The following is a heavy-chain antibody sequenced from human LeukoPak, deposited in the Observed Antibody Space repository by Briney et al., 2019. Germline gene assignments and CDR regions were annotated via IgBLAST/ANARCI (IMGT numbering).Heavy chain of an antibody. CDR3: AKRGVVIRVILVGFHKEAYYFDS. CDR2: ISDSGGRT. CDR1: GITLSNYG. D-gene: IGHD3-22*01. Sequence: GGSLRLSCAVSGITLSNYGMSWVRQAPGKGLEWVAGISDSGGRTNYVDSVKGRFTISRDNPKNTLYLQMNSRRAEDTAVYFCAKRGVVIRVILVGFHKEAYYFDSWGQGALVTVSS. J-gene: IGHJ4*02. V-gene: IGHV3-23*01.